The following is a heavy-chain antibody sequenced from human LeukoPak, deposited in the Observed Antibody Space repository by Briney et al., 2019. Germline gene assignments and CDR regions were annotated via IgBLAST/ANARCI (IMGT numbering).Heavy chain of an antibody. CDR2: IIPIFGTA. D-gene: IGHD5-18*01. CDR1: GGTFSSYA. V-gene: IGHV1-69*05. CDR3: ARDWGGGYSYGPLDY. Sequence: GASVKVSCKASGGTFSSYAISWVRQAPGQGLEWMGGIIPIFGTANYAQKFQGRVTMTRDTSISTAYMELSRLRSDDTAVYYCARDWGGGYSYGPLDYWGQGTLVTVSS. J-gene: IGHJ4*02.